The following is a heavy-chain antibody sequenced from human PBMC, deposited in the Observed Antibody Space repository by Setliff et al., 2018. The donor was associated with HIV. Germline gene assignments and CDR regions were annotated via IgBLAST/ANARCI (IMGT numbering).Heavy chain of an antibody. J-gene: IGHJ6*04. V-gene: IGHV4-4*09. CDR3: ARDVGEQLDV. CDR2: IYISGTT. CDR1: GGSINNHY. Sequence: PSETLSLTCTVSGGSINNHYWYWIRQPPGKGLEWIGYIYISGTTNYNPSLKNRVTMSLDTSKTQVSLRLTSVTAADTAVYYCARDVGEQLDVWGKGTTVTVSS.